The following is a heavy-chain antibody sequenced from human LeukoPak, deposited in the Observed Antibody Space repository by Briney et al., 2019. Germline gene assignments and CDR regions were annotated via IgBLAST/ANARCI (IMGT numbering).Heavy chain of an antibody. CDR3: VISKTAAWYFDL. Sequence: PGGSPRLSCAASGFTFSSYGMHWVRQATGKGLEWVSAIGIAGDPYYPGSVKGRFTISIENAKNSLYLQMNSLRAGDTAVYYCVISKTAAWYFDLWGRGTLVTVSS. J-gene: IGHJ2*01. CDR2: IGIAGDP. V-gene: IGHV3-13*05. CDR1: GFTFSSYG.